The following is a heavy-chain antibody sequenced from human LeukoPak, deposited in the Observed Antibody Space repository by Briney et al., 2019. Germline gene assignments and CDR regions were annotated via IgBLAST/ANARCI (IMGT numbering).Heavy chain of an antibody. V-gene: IGHV3-30*03. CDR1: GFTFSSYS. D-gene: IGHD6-19*01. CDR2: ISYDGSNK. CDR3: ASPYSSGWYGEAFDY. Sequence: GGSLRLSCAASGFTFSSYSMNWVRQAPGKGLEWVAVISYDGSNKYYADSVKGRFTISRDNSKNTLYLQMNSLRAEDTAVYYCASPYSSGWYGEAFDYWGQGTLVTVSS. J-gene: IGHJ4*02.